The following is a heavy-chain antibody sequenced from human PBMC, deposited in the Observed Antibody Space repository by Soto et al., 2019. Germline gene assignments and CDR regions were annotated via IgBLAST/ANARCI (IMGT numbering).Heavy chain of an antibody. CDR3: ARGPTDYYDNSGNYFLDY. Sequence: QVQLVQSGAEVKKPGASVKVSCKASGYTFTTYGMSWVLQAPGQGLDWMGWISTYNGNTKYAERLQGRVTMTTDTTTSTAYLELRSLRSDDTAVYYCARGPTDYYDNSGNYFLDYWGQGTLVTVSS. CDR1: GYTFTTYG. V-gene: IGHV1-18*01. J-gene: IGHJ4*02. CDR2: ISTYNGNT. D-gene: IGHD3-22*01.